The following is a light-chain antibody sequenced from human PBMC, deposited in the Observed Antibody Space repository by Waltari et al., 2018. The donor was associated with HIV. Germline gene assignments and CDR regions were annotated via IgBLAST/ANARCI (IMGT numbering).Light chain of an antibody. J-gene: IGLJ2*01. Sequence: SFELTQPPSVSVSPGQTARITCSGDELPKKYAYCYQQRSGQAPVLVIYEDVQRPYGIPERFSGSSSGTVATLTISGAQVDDEADYYCFSTDTSHNPLFGGGTKLTVL. CDR1: ELPKKY. V-gene: IGLV3-10*01. CDR3: FSTDTSHNPL. CDR2: EDV.